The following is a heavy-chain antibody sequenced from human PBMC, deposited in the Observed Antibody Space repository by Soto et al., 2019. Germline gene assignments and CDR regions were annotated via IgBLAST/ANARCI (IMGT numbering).Heavy chain of an antibody. CDR2: IRSKAYGGTT. CDR1: GFTSGDYA. J-gene: IGHJ4*02. D-gene: IGHD1-1*01. Sequence: GGSLRLSCTASGFTSGDYAMSWVHQAPGKGLEWVGFIRSKAYGGTTEYAASVKGRFTISRDDSKSIAYLQMNSLKTEDTAVYYCTRAWNWNPTLDYWGQGTLVTVSS. CDR3: TRAWNWNPTLDY. V-gene: IGHV3-49*04.